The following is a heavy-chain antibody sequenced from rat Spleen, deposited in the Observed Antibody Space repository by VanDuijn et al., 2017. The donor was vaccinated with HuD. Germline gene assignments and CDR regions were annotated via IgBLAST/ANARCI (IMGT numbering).Heavy chain of an antibody. V-gene: IGHV5-29*01. CDR2: ISYDGSSA. CDR1: GFTFSDYY. Sequence: EVQLVESDGGLVQPGRSLKLSCAASGFTFSDYYMAWVRQAPTKGLEWVATISYDGSSAYYLDSVKGRFTISRDNAKSTLYLQMDSLRSEDTATYYCARPPYNTYFDYWGQGVMVTVSS. J-gene: IGHJ2*01. D-gene: IGHD1-10*01. CDR3: ARPPYNTYFDY.